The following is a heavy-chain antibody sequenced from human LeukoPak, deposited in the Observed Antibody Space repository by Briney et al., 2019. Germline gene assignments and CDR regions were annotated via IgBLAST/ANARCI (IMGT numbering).Heavy chain of an antibody. D-gene: IGHD3-16*01. V-gene: IGHV4-34*01. CDR3: ARGHITFGEILQE. CDR1: GDFFSGYY. Sequence: PSETLSLTCAVYGDFFSGYYWSWFRQPRGEWLEWIGEVSHSGSTNYNPSLNSRVTMSVDTSKSQFSLKLSSVTAADTAVYYCARGHITFGEILQEWGQGTLVTVSS. J-gene: IGHJ1*01. CDR2: VSHSGST.